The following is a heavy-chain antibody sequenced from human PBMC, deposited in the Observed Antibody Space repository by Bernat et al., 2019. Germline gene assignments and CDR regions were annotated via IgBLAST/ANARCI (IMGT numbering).Heavy chain of an antibody. CDR3: GVGNYAHF. V-gene: IGHV3-21*01. Sequence: QLVESGGGLVKPGGSLRLSCAASGFSFSTYNMIWVRQAPGKGLEWVSSICSTSSHIDYEDSGRGRFIIARDNAKNSLLLQMNSVGVEDTVLYYCGVGNYAHFWGQGTLVTVSS. D-gene: IGHD1-7*01. J-gene: IGHJ4*02. CDR2: ICSTSSHI. CDR1: GFSFSTYN.